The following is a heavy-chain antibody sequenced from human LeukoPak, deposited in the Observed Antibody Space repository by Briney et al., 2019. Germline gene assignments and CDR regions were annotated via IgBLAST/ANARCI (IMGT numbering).Heavy chain of an antibody. D-gene: IGHD5-12*01. Sequence: GGSLRLSCAASGFAFSNAWMSWVRQPPGKGLEWVGRIKSKTDGGTTDYAAPVKGRFTISRDDSKNTLYLQMNRLKTEDTAVYYCTTGGYGGQFDYWGQGTLVTVSS. CDR1: GFAFSNAW. V-gene: IGHV3-15*01. CDR2: IKSKTDGGTT. J-gene: IGHJ4*02. CDR3: TTGGYGGQFDY.